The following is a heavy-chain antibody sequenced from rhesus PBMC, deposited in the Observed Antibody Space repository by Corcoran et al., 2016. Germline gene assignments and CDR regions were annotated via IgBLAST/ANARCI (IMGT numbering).Heavy chain of an antibody. CDR3: AKKGSGSWTLDY. CDR2: IDPSDSDT. V-gene: IGHV5-2*01. J-gene: IGHJ4*01. Sequence: EVQLVQSGAEVKRPGESLKISCKTSGYSFTSYWISWVRQMPGKGLEWMGAIDPSDSDTRYSPSFQGQVTISADKSISTTYLQWTSLKASDSATYYCAKKGSGSWTLDYWGQGVLVTVSS. CDR1: GYSFTSYW. D-gene: IGHD6-25*01.